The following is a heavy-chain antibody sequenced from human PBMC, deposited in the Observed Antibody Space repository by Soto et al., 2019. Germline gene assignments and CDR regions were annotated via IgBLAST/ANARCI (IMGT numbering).Heavy chain of an antibody. Sequence: QVQVQQWGAGLLKFSETLSLTCAVNGGSFSGWHWNWIRQPPGKGLEWIGEASHTGGINYNPSLESRVTISVDRSRNQLSLKLTSVSAADTAVYYCARSRNLDVWGPGTTVIVSS. J-gene: IGHJ6*02. CDR2: ASHTGGI. D-gene: IGHD1-1*01. CDR3: ARSRNLDV. CDR1: GGSFSGWH. V-gene: IGHV4-34*01.